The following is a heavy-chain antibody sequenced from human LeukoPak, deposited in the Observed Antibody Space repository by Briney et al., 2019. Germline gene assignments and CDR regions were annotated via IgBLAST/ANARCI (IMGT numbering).Heavy chain of an antibody. CDR3: ARTMAVHAFDF. J-gene: IGHJ3*01. CDR1: GGTFSSYA. V-gene: IGHV1-69*06. CDR2: IIPIFGTA. D-gene: IGHD3-10*01. Sequence: SVKVSCKASGGTFSSYAISWVRQAPGQGLEWMGGIIPIFGTANYAQKFQGRVTIAADKSTSTAYMELRSLRSDDAAVYYCARTMAVHAFDFWGQGTMVTVSS.